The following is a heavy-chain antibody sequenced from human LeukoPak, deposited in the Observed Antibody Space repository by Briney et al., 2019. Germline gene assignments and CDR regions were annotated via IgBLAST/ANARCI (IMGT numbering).Heavy chain of an antibody. CDR1: GFTFSSYA. CDR2: ISGSGGST. CDR3: AKSYYDSSGYYPFPFDY. D-gene: IGHD3-22*01. Sequence: GGSLILSCAASGFTFSSYAMSWVRQAPGKGLEWVSAISGSGGSTYYADSVKGRFTISRDNSKNTLYLQMNSLRAEDTAVYYCAKSYYDSSGYYPFPFDYWGQGTLVTVSS. V-gene: IGHV3-23*01. J-gene: IGHJ4*02.